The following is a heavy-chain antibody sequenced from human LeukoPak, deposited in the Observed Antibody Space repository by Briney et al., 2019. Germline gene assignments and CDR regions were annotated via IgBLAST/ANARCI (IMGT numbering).Heavy chain of an antibody. CDR1: GGSISSYY. J-gene: IGHJ6*03. Sequence: PSETLSLTCTVSGGSISSYYWSWIRQPPGKGLEWIGYIYYSGSTNYNPSLKSRVTISVDTSKNQFSLKLSSVTAVDTAVYYCARVYYDSSGYPEIYYYYYMDVWGKGTTVTVSS. V-gene: IGHV4-59*01. D-gene: IGHD3-22*01. CDR2: IYYSGST. CDR3: ARVYYDSSGYPEIYYYYYMDV.